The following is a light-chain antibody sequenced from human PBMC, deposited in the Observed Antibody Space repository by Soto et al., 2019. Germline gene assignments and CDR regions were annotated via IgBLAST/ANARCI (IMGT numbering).Light chain of an antibody. CDR3: QQSYSTLAFT. V-gene: IGKV1-39*01. J-gene: IGKJ3*01. CDR1: QSISRY. CDR2: SAS. Sequence: DIQMTQSPSSLSASVGDRVTITCRASQSISRYLNWYQQKPGKAPKLLIYSASSLQSGVPSRFSGSGSGTDCTLTISSLQPEDFATYYCQQSYSTLAFTFGPGTTVDIK.